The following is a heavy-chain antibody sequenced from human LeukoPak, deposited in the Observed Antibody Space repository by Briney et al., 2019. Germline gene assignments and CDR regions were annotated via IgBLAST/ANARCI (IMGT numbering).Heavy chain of an antibody. D-gene: IGHD1-26*01. J-gene: IGHJ6*02. V-gene: IGHV4-34*01. CDR3: ARARSSGSYYYYYYYGMDV. CDR1: GGSFSGYY. Sequence: SETLSLTCAVYGGSFSGYYWSWIRQPPGKGLEWIGEINHSGSTNYNPSLKSRVTISVDTSKNQFSLKLSSVTAADMAVYYCARARSSGSYYYYYYYGMDVWGQGTTVTVSS. CDR2: INHSGST.